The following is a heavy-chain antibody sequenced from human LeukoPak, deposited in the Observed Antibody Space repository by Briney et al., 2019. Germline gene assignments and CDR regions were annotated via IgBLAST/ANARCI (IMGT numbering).Heavy chain of an antibody. Sequence: SETLSLTCTVSGGSISSYYWSWIRQPPGKGLEWIGHIYYSGSTNHNPSLKSRVTISVDTSKKQFSLKLSSVTAADTAVYYCARSPMVGHYYGMDVWGKGTTVTVSS. CDR3: ARSPMVGHYYGMDV. CDR1: GGSISSYY. CDR2: IYYSGST. D-gene: IGHD3-10*02. J-gene: IGHJ6*04. V-gene: IGHV4-59*01.